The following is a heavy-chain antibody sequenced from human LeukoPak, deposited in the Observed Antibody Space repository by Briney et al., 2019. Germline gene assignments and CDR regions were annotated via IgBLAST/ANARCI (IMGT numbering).Heavy chain of an antibody. D-gene: IGHD6-13*01. CDR1: GFTFDDYG. CDR3: ARNGAAAGTYYYYMDV. J-gene: IGHJ6*03. CDR2: INWNGGST. V-gene: IGHV3-20*01. Sequence: PGGSLRLSCSASGFTFDDYGMSWVRQAPGKGLEWVSGINWNGGSTGYADSVKGRFTISRDNAKNSLYLQMNSLRAEDTALYHCARNGAAAGTYYYYMDVWGKGTTVTVPS.